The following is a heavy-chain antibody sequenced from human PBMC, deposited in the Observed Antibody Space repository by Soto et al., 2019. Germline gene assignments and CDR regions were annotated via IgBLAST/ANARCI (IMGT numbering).Heavy chain of an antibody. CDR2: ISYDGSNQ. CDR3: ARRTGTAPRFDY. CDR1: GFTFSDFE. D-gene: IGHD1-7*01. J-gene: IGHJ4*02. V-gene: IGHV3-30-3*01. Sequence: QVQLVESGGGVVQPGRSLRLSCSASGFTFSDFEMYWVRQAPGKGLDWVSFISYDGSNQYYAGSVKGRFTFSRDNSKTTLFLLMNSLTPDDTAVYFCARRTGTAPRFDYWGQGTLVTVSS.